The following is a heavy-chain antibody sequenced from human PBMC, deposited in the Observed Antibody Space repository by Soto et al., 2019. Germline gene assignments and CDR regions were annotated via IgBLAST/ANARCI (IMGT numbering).Heavy chain of an antibody. CDR2: IYYSGST. CDR3: ARGGGEYCGGDCYTFDY. V-gene: IGHV4-31*03. J-gene: IGHJ4*02. D-gene: IGHD2-21*02. CDR1: GGSISNGGYY. Sequence: QVQLQESGPGLVKPSQTLSLTCTVSGGSISNGGYYWSWIRQHPGKGLEWIGYIYYSGSTYYNPSLKSRVTISVDTSKNQFSLKLSSVTAADTAVYYCARGGGEYCGGDCYTFDYWGQGTLVTVSS.